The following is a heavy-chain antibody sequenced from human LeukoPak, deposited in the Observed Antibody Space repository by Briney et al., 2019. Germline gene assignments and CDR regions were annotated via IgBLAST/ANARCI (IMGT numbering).Heavy chain of an antibody. CDR3: ARGGDYDFWSGLTRRFDP. V-gene: IGHV1-24*01. J-gene: IGHJ5*02. Sequence: ASVKVSCKVSGYTLTELSMHWVRQAPGKGREWMGGFDPEDGETIYAQKFQGRVTITRNTSISTAYMELSSLRSEDTAVYYCARGGDYDFWSGLTRRFDPWGQGTLVIVSS. D-gene: IGHD3-3*01. CDR2: FDPEDGET. CDR1: GYTLTELS.